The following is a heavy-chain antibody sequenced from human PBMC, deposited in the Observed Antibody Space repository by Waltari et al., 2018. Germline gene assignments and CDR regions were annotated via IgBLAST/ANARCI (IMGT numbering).Heavy chain of an antibody. V-gene: IGHV3-30*18. Sequence: QVQLVESGGGVVQPGKSLRVSCEVSGVTFIAYGMHWVRQAPGKGLEWVAVISEDGSNEYYADSVKGRFTISRDNSDNTVYLQMNSLRPEDTAVYYCAKDQCWNCYILDVWGQGTTVTVS. D-gene: IGHD1-7*01. CDR2: ISEDGSNE. CDR1: GVTFIAYG. CDR3: AKDQCWNCYILDV. J-gene: IGHJ6*02.